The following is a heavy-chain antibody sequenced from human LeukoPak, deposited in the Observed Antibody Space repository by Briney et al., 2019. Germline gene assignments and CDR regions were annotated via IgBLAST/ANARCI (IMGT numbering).Heavy chain of an antibody. Sequence: ASVKVSCKASGYTFTSYYMHWVRQAPGQGLEWMGWISAYNGNTNYAQKLQGRVTMTTDTSTSTAYMELRSLRSDDTAVYYCARIGIAVADFDYWGQGTLVTVSS. D-gene: IGHD6-19*01. CDR1: GYTFTSYY. CDR2: ISAYNGNT. V-gene: IGHV1-18*04. J-gene: IGHJ4*02. CDR3: ARIGIAVADFDY.